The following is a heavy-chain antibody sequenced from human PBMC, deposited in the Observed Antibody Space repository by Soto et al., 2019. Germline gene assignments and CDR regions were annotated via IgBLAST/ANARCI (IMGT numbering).Heavy chain of an antibody. Sequence: QVQLVESGGGVVQPGRSLRLSCAASGFTFSNYGMHWVRQAPGKGLEWVAVISYDGSNQYYGDSVKGRFTISRDNSKSTLYLQMNSLRTEDTAVYYCARSFSYWYRIQDFWGQGTLVTVSS. J-gene: IGHJ4*02. CDR1: GFTFSNYG. D-gene: IGHD1-26*01. CDR2: ISYDGSNQ. CDR3: ARSFSYWYRIQDF. V-gene: IGHV3-30*03.